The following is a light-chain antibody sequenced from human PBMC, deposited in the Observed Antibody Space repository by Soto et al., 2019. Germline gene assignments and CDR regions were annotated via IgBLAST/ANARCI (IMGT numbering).Light chain of an antibody. CDR3: QQYVNLPLT. CDR1: QDISSW. V-gene: IGKV1-33*01. CDR2: DAS. Sequence: IQITQSPSSVSAAVGDIVTITCRASQDISSWLAWYQQTPGKAPKLLIYDASKLETGVPSRFGASGSGTDFTFTSRILQPEDIAKYYWQQYVNLPLTFGQGTRLEIK. J-gene: IGKJ5*01.